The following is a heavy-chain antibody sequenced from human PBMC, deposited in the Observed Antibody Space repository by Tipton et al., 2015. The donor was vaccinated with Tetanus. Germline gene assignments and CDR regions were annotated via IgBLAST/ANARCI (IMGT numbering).Heavy chain of an antibody. CDR3: ARKESTYYYDRSGYCHY. CDR2: IIPIFGTA. V-gene: IGHV1-69*01. Sequence: QSGAEVKKPGSSVKVSCKASGGTFSSYAISWVRQAPGQGLEWMGGIIPIFGTANYAQKFQGRVTITADESTSTAYMELSSLRSEDTAVYYCARKESTYYYDRSGYCHYWGQGTLVTVSS. D-gene: IGHD3-22*01. J-gene: IGHJ4*02. CDR1: GGTFSSYA.